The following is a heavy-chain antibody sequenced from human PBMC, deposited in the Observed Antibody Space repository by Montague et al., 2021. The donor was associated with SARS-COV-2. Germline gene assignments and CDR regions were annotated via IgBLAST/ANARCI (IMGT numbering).Heavy chain of an antibody. CDR2: INHSGTT. CDR3: AIGDENGSGYLDV. D-gene: IGHD1-26*01. V-gene: IGHV4-34*01. Sequence: SETLSLTCAVFDGSFSDFYWSWIRQPPGKGLEWIGEINHSGTTYYNPSLKSRVTISVDTSKNQFSLKLNSVTAADAAVYYCAIGDENGSGYLDVWGKGTTVTVSS. J-gene: IGHJ6*03. CDR1: DGSFSDFY.